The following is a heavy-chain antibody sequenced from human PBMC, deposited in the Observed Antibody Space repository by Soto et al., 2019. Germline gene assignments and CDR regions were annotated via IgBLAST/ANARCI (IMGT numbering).Heavy chain of an antibody. CDR1: GFTFSSYA. V-gene: IGHV3-23*01. Sequence: PGGSLRLSCVASGFTFSSYAMSWVRQVPGKGLEWVSSISDGAGSAYYVDSVKGRFTISRDNAKKTLYLQMNSLRAEDSAVYYCARPYGGKIGDAPDLWGQGTLVTVSS. J-gene: IGHJ4*01. CDR2: ISDGAGSA. CDR3: ARPYGGKIGDAPDL. D-gene: IGHD4-17*01.